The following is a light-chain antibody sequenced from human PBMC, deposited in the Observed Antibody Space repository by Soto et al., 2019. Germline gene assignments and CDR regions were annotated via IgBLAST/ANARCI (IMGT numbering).Light chain of an antibody. J-gene: IGLJ1*01. V-gene: IGLV2-8*01. CDR3: SSYAGNNKFV. CDR2: EVN. Sequence: QSALTQPASVSGSPGQSITISCTGTSSDVGGYNYVSWYQQHPGKAPKLMIYEVNKRPSGVPDRFSGSKSGNTASLTVSGLQAEDEADYYCSSYAGNNKFVFGTGTKVTVL. CDR1: SSDVGGYNY.